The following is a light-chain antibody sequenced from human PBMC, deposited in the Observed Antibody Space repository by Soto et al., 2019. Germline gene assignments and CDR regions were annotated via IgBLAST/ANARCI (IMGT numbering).Light chain of an antibody. V-gene: IGLV2-8*01. CDR2: EVT. J-gene: IGLJ3*02. CDR1: SGDVGGYNY. CDR3: SSYAGSNNLL. Sequence: QSALTRPPSASGSPGQSVTISCTGTSGDVGGYNYVSWYQQHPGKAPKLMIYEVTQRPSGVPDRFPGSKSGNTASLTVSGLQAEDEADYYCSSYAGSNNLLFGGGTKLTVL.